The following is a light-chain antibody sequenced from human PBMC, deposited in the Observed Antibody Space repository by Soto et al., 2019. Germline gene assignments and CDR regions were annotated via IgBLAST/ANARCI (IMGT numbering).Light chain of an antibody. V-gene: IGKV1-39*01. CDR2: GAS. CDR3: QQYDNWPSVT. Sequence: DIQMTQSPSSLSASVGDRVTITCRASQSISTSLNWYHQKPGKAPDLLIYGASSLQSGVTSRFTGSGSGTDFTLTISSLQSEDFAIYYCQQYDNWPSVTFGGGTKVEIK. J-gene: IGKJ4*01. CDR1: QSISTS.